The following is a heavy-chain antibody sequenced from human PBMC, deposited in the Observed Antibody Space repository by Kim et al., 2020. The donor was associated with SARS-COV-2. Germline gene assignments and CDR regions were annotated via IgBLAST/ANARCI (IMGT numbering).Heavy chain of an antibody. D-gene: IGHD2-15*01. CDR1: GFTFSSYA. J-gene: IGHJ6*01. Sequence: GGSLRLSCAASGFTFSSYAMSWVRQAPGKGLEWVSTITGSGDSAYYADPVQGRFTISRDNSKNTLYLQMNTLRVEDTAVYYCANEAAIRMIYYYDLAGWG. V-gene: IGHV3-23*01. CDR3: ANEAAIRMIYYYDLAG. CDR2: ITGSGDSA.